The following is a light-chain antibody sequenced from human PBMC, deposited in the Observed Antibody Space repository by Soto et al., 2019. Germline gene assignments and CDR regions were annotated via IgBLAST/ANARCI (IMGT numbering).Light chain of an antibody. CDR2: GAS. CDR3: QQQGSSPWM. Sequence: EVVLTQSPCALSLSPGQRSTLSSMASQSVSSNYVAWYQQIPGQTPRLLIYGASSRATGIPDRFSGSGSGTEFTLTISRLEPEDFAVYYCQQQGSSPWMFGQGTKLDIK. J-gene: IGKJ1*01. V-gene: IGKV3-20*01. CDR1: QSVSSNY.